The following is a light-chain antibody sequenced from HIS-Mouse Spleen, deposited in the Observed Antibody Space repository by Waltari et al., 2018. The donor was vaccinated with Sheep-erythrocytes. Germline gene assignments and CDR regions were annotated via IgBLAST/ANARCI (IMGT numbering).Light chain of an antibody. Sequence: SYELTQPPSVSVSPGQTARITCSGDALPKKYAYWYQQKSRQAPVLVLYEDSKRTSGIPERFSGSSSGTMATLTISGAQVEDEADYYCYSTDSSGNHSNWVFGGGTKLTVL. CDR3: YSTDSSGNHSNWV. CDR2: EDS. V-gene: IGLV3-10*01. J-gene: IGLJ3*02. CDR1: ALPKKY.